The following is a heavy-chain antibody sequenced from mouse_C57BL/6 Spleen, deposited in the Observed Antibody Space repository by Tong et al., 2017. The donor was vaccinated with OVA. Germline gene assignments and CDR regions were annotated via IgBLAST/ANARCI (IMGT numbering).Heavy chain of an antibody. CDR2: IRSKSNNYAT. CDR1: GFSFNTYA. V-gene: IGHV10-1*01. D-gene: IGHD2-5*01. CDR3: VRQADYYSNYEFAY. J-gene: IGHJ3*01. Sequence: EVQLQESGGGLVQPKGSLKLSCAASGFSFNTYAMNWVRQAPGKGLEWVARIRSKSNNYATYYADSVKDRFTISRDDSESMLYLQMNNLKTEDTAMYYCVRQADYYSNYEFAYWGQGTLVTVSA.